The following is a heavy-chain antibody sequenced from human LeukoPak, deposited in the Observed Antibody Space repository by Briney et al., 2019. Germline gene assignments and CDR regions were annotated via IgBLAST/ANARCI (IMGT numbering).Heavy chain of an antibody. D-gene: IGHD1-7*01. CDR1: GYRFTDYW. Sequence: GASLQISCKGSGYRFTDYWIGWVRPLPGKGLEWMGIIYPGDSDTRDSPSFQGQVTISADKSINTAPLQWSSLKASDTAMYYCARGAAGTTPDYYYFGLDVWGQGTTVRVSS. J-gene: IGHJ6*02. CDR2: IYPGDSDT. V-gene: IGHV5-51*01. CDR3: ARGAAGTTPDYYYFGLDV.